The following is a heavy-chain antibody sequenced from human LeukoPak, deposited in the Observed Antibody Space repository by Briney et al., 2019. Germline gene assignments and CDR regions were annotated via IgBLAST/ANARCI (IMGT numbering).Heavy chain of an antibody. D-gene: IGHD1-7*01. Sequence: GGSLRLSCAASGFTFSTYAMSWVRQAPGKGLEWVGRIKSKTDGDRTDYAAPVKGRFTISRDESKDTLYLQMSSLKAEDTAVYYCTRDKLELRQFDYWGQGTLVTVSS. CDR3: TRDKLELRQFDY. CDR1: GFTFSTYA. CDR2: IKSKTDGDRT. V-gene: IGHV3-15*01. J-gene: IGHJ4*02.